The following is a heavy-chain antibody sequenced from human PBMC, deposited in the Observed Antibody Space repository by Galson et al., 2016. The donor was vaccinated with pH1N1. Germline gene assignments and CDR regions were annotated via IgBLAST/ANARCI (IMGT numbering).Heavy chain of an antibody. V-gene: IGHV3-23*01. CDR1: GFIFSSYA. J-gene: IGHJ3*02. D-gene: IGHD3-3*01. CDR2: ISAASTRT. CDR3: ASSHITIFGLAPGYAFDI. Sequence: SLRLSCAASGFIFSSYAMTWVRQAPGKGPERVSAISAASTRTYYPDSVKGRFIISRDNSKNTLYLQMNSLRAGDTAVYYCASSHITIFGLAPGYAFDIWGQGTMVTVSS.